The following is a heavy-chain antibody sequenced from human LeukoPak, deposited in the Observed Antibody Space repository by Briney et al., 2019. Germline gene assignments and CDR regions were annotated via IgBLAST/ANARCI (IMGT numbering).Heavy chain of an antibody. CDR3: AKGITFYYDSSGYSSDY. J-gene: IGHJ4*02. CDR2: IWYDGSNK. V-gene: IGHV3-33*06. Sequence: GRSLRLSCAASGFTFSSYGMHWVRQAPGKGLEWVAVIWYDGSNKYYADSVKGRFTISRDNSKNTLYLQMNSLRAEDTAVYYCAKGITFYYDSSGYSSDYWGQGTLVTVSS. CDR1: GFTFSSYG. D-gene: IGHD3-22*01.